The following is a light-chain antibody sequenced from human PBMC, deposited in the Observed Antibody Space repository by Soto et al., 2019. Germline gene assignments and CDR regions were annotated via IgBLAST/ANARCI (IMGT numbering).Light chain of an antibody. V-gene: IGKV3-20*01. CDR2: GAS. J-gene: IGKJ4*01. CDR1: QSLSSSY. CDR3: QQYGSSPLT. Sequence: EIVLTQSPGTLSLSPGERATLSCRDSQSLSSSYLAWYQQKPGQAPRLLIYGASSRATGIPDRFSGSGSGTDFTLTISRLEPEDFAVYYCQQYGSSPLTFGVGTKVEIK.